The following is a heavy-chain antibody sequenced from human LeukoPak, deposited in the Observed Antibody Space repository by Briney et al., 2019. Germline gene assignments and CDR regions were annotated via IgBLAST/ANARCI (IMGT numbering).Heavy chain of an antibody. CDR2: ISDSGGST. CDR1: GFTFPSYA. Sequence: GGSLRLSCAASGFTFPSYAMSWVRQAPGKWLNWVSAISDSGGSTYYADSVKGRFTISRDNSKNTLHLQMNSLRAEDKAVYYCAKRSDGYSGFDYWGQGTLVTLSS. J-gene: IGHJ4*02. CDR3: AKRSDGYSGFDY. V-gene: IGHV3-23*01. D-gene: IGHD5-18*01.